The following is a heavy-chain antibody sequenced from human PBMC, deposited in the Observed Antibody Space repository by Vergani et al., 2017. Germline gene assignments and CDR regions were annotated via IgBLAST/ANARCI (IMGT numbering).Heavy chain of an antibody. J-gene: IGHJ5*02. D-gene: IGHD3-9*01. V-gene: IGHV1-2*02. Sequence: QVQLVQSGAEVKKPGAAVKVSCKASGYYFTDNYLHWVRQAPGQGLEWMGRITPQNGGTQYAEKFKGRVTMTRDTSITTADMELTSLTSNDTAGYYCVRGGTFDWLSTWGQGTLVTVSS. CDR2: ITPQNGGT. CDR1: GYYFTDNY. CDR3: VRGGTFDWLST.